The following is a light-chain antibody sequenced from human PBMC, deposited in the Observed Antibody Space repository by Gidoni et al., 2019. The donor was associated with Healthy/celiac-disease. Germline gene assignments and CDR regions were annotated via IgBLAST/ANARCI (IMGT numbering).Light chain of an antibody. CDR2: GNS. CDR1: SSNIGAGYD. V-gene: IGLV1-40*01. Sequence: QSVLTQPPSVSGAPGQRVTISCTGSSSNIGAGYDVHWYQQLPGTAPKLLIYGNSNRPSGVPDRFSGSKSGTSASLAITWLQAEDEADYYCQSYDSSLVEVFGTGTKVTVL. J-gene: IGLJ1*01. CDR3: QSYDSSLVEV.